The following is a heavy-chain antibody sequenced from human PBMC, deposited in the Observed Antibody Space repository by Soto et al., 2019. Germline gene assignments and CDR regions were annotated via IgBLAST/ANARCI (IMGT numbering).Heavy chain of an antibody. D-gene: IGHD1-26*01. CDR2: TWYDESIK. CDR3: ARDYSAGAGENWFDP. Sequence: QAQLVESGGGVVQPGTSLRLSCVASGFTFSDYGMHWVRQAPGKGLEWVALTWYDESIKVYADSVKGRFTISRDNSKNTLYLQMNNLRSEDTAVYYCARDYSAGAGENWFDPWGQGTLVTVSS. J-gene: IGHJ5*02. V-gene: IGHV3-33*01. CDR1: GFTFSDYG.